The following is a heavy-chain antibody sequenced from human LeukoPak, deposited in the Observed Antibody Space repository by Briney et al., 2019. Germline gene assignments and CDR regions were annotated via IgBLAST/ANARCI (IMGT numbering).Heavy chain of an antibody. CDR3: AKEFRIAMIKLISSDGFDV. Sequence: GGSLRLSCAASGFPFSSYAMTWVRQAPGKGLEWVASISSGGDITYYAASVKGRFAMSRDNSKNTLSLQMHSLRAEDTAIYYCAKEFRIAMIKLISSDGFDVWGQGTMVTVSS. CDR1: GFPFSSYA. CDR2: ISSGGDIT. D-gene: IGHD3-22*01. J-gene: IGHJ3*01. V-gene: IGHV3-23*01.